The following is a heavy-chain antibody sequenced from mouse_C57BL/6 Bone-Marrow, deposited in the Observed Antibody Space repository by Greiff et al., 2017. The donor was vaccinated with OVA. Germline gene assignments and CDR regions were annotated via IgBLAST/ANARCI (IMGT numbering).Heavy chain of an antibody. V-gene: IGHV3-6*01. Sequence: DVKLQESGPGLVKPSQSLSLTCSVTGYSITSGYYWNWIRQFPGNKLEWMGYISYDGSNNYNPSLKNRISITRDTSKNQFFLKLNSVTTEDTATYYCAREGLITTVVGPFAYWGQGTLVTVSA. J-gene: IGHJ3*01. CDR2: ISYDGSN. D-gene: IGHD1-1*01. CDR1: GYSITSGYY. CDR3: AREGLITTVVGPFAY.